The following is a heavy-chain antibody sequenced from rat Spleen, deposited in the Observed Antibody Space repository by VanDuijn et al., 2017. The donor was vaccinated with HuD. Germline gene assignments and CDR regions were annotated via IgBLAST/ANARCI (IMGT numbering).Heavy chain of an antibody. Sequence: EVQLVESVVGLVQPGRSMLVCCAASGFPFSASYMACVRQAPPKGLAWVASISYAGCSPYYLDSVKCRFTISRDNAKSTLYLQMDSLRSEDTATYYCARQNWPYYFDYWGQGVMVTVSS. D-gene: IGHD5-1*01. CDR1: GFPFSASY. CDR2: ISYAGCSP. CDR3: ARQNWPYYFDY. J-gene: IGHJ2*01. V-gene: IGHV5-7*01.